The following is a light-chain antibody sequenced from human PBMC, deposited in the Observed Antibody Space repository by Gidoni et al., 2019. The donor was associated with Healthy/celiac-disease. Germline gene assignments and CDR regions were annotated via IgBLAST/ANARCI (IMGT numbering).Light chain of an antibody. J-gene: IGKJ4*01. V-gene: IGKV3-20*01. CDR2: GAS. Sequence: EIVLTQSPATLSLSPGERATLSCRPSQSVSSSYLAWYQQKPGQAPRLLIYGASSRATGIPDRFSGSGSGTDFTLTISRLEPEDFAVYYCQQYGSSPLTFGGGTKVEIK. CDR1: QSVSSSY. CDR3: QQYGSSPLT.